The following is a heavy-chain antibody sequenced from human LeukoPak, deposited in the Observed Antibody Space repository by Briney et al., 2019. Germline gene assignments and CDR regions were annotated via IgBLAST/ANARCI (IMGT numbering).Heavy chain of an antibody. CDR2: VSTYSGNT. Sequence: ASVKVSCKASVGTFSSYAISWVRRAHGQGLEWMGWVSTYSGNTNYAQKFQGRVTMTRDTSTNTAYMELKNLRPDDTAIYYCARDLGYCSFGFGLGNCNRKWFDPWGQGTLVSVSS. D-gene: IGHD2-2*03. V-gene: IGHV1-18*01. CDR1: VGTFSSYA. J-gene: IGHJ5*02. CDR3: ARDLGYCSFGFGLGNCNRKWFDP.